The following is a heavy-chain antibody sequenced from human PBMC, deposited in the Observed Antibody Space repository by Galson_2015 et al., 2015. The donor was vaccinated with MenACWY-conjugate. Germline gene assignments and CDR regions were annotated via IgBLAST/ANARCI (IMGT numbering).Heavy chain of an antibody. V-gene: IGHV5-51*01. D-gene: IGHD1-26*01. J-gene: IGHJ6*02. CDR1: GYTFTTYW. Sequence: QSGAEVKKPGESLKISCKGSGYTFTTYWIGWVRQLPGKGLEWMGLISPGDSETRYSPAFQGQVTISADKSISTAYVQWDSLQASEPAMYYCARHPPGGRGMDVWGQGTTVTVSS. CDR2: ISPGDSET. CDR3: ARHPPGGRGMDV.